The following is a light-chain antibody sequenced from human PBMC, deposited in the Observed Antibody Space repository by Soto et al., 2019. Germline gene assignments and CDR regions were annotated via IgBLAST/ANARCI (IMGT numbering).Light chain of an antibody. V-gene: IGKV1-39*01. Sequence: DIQMTQSPASLSASVGDRVTITCRASQSIRSYLNWYQQKPREAPNVLIYTASSFQSGVPSRFSGSGSGTDFNLTISSLQPEDFATYYCQQSHNTPYTFGQGTKVDIK. J-gene: IGKJ2*01. CDR1: QSIRSY. CDR3: QQSHNTPYT. CDR2: TAS.